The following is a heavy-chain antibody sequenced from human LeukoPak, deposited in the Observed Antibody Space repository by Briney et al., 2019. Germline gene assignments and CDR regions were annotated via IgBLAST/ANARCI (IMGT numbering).Heavy chain of an antibody. CDR1: GFTFSSYG. CDR2: IRYDGSNK. Sequence: PGGSLRLSCAASGFTFSSYGMHWVRQAPGKGLEWVAFIRYDGSNKYYADSVKGRFTISRDNSKNTLYLQMNSLRAEDTAVYYCAKDYYSGSYLFDYWGQGTLVTVSS. CDR3: AKDYYSGSYLFDY. J-gene: IGHJ4*02. V-gene: IGHV3-30*02. D-gene: IGHD1-26*01.